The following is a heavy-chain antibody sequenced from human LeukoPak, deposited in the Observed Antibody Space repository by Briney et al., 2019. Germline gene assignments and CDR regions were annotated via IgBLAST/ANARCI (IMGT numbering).Heavy chain of an antibody. CDR3: ARSYDSSGPKVRSSWYYGMEV. V-gene: IGHV4-59*01. CDR1: SGSISTYY. CDR2: IYYSGSH. D-gene: IGHD3-22*01. Sequence: SQTLSLTCTVSSGSISTYYWSWIRQPPGKGLEWKWSIYYSGSHTYNRSLKSRVTISVDTSKNQFSLNLSAVTAADTDVYYCARSYDSSGPKVRSSWYYGMEVWGQGTTVTVSS. J-gene: IGHJ6*02.